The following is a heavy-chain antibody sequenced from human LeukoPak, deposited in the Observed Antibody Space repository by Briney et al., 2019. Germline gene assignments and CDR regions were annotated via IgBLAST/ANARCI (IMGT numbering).Heavy chain of an antibody. V-gene: IGHV1-24*01. CDR3: ATGVFGVVIDAFDY. CDR2: FDPEDGET. CDR1: GYTLTELS. Sequence: ASVKVSCKVSGYTLTELSMHWVRQAPGKGLEWMGGFDPEDGETIYAQKFQGRVTMTEDSSTDTAYMELSSLRSEDTAVYYCATGVFGVVIDAFDYWGQGTLVTVSS. D-gene: IGHD3-3*01. J-gene: IGHJ4*02.